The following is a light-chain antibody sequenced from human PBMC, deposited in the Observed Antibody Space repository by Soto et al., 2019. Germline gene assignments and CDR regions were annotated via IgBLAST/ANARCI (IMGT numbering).Light chain of an antibody. Sequence: AIQLTQSPSSLSASVGDRVTITCRASQGISSALAWYQQKPGKAPKLLIYDASILESGVPSSFSGSGSGTDFTLTISSLQPEDFATYYCQQFNTYPITFGQVTRLEIK. CDR1: QGISSA. V-gene: IGKV1-13*02. J-gene: IGKJ5*01. CDR3: QQFNTYPIT. CDR2: DAS.